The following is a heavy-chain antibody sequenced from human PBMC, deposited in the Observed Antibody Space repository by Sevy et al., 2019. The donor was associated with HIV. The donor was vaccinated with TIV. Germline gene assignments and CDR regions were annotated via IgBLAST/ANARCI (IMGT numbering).Heavy chain of an antibody. CDR3: ARVGEGPTLGDFLYYYYYMDV. Sequence: GGSLRLSCAASGFTFSSYGMHWVRRAPGKGLEWVAVVWYDGSNKYYADSVKGRFTISRDNSKNTLYLQMNSLRAEDTAVYYCARVGEGPTLGDFLYYYYYMDVWGKGTTVTVSS. CDR2: VWYDGSNK. V-gene: IGHV3-33*01. J-gene: IGHJ6*03. D-gene: IGHD3-16*01. CDR1: GFTFSSYG.